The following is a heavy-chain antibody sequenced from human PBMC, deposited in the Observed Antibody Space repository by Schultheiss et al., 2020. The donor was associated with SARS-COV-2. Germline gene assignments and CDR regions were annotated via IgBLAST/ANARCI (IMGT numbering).Heavy chain of an antibody. V-gene: IGHV3-23*01. J-gene: IGHJ4*02. Sequence: GESLKISCAASGFTFSSYAMSWVRQAPGKGLEWVSAISGSGGSTYYADSVKGRFTISRDNSKNTLYLQMNSLRAEDTAVYYCASGAQLLDYWGQGTLVTVSS. CDR2: ISGSGGST. CDR1: GFTFSSYA. CDR3: ASGAQLLDY. D-gene: IGHD2-2*01.